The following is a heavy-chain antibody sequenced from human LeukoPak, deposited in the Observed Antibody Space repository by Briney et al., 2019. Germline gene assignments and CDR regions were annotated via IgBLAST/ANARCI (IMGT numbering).Heavy chain of an antibody. CDR2: IIPIFGTA. D-gene: IGHD5-24*01. V-gene: IGHV1-69*13. Sequence: GASVKVSCKSSGYTFTSYAISWVRQAPGQGLEWMGGIIPIFGTANYAQKFQGRVTITADESTSTAYMELSSLRSEDTAVSYCARVQSYAFDIWGQGTMVTVSS. CDR1: GYTFTSYA. CDR3: ARVQSYAFDI. J-gene: IGHJ3*02.